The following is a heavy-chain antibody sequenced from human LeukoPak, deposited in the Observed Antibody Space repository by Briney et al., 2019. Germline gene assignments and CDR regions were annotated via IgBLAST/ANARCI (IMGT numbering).Heavy chain of an antibody. D-gene: IGHD2-21*02. CDR1: GFTFNNYW. CDR3: ARLRSVTYCGGDCYSYDAFDI. Sequence: PGGSLRLSCAASGFTFNNYWMSWARQAPGKGLEWVANIKQDGSKTYYVDSVKGRFTISRDNAKGSLYLQMNSLKASDTAMYYCARLRSVTYCGGDCYSYDAFDIWGQGTMVTVSS. CDR2: IKQDGSKT. V-gene: IGHV3-7*03. J-gene: IGHJ3*02.